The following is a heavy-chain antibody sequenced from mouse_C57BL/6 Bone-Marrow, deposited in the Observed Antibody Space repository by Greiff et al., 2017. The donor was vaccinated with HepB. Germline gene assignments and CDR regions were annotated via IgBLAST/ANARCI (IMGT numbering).Heavy chain of an antibody. V-gene: IGHV5-12*01. CDR2: ISNGGGST. CDR3: ARQSIVTPLDY. CDR1: GFTFSDYY. J-gene: IGHJ2*01. Sequence: EVQLVESGGGLVQPGGSLKLSCAASGFTFSDYYMYWVRQTPEKGLEWVAYISNGGGSTYYPDTVKGRFTISRDNAKNTLYLQMSRLKSEDTAMYYCARQSIVTPLDYWGQGTTLTVSS. D-gene: IGHD2-5*01.